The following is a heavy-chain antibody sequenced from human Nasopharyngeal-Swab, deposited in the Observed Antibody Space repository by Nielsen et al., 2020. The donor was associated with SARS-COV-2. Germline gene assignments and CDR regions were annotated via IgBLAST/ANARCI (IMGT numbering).Heavy chain of an antibody. CDR2: INSDGSST. Sequence: GGSLRLSCAASGFTFSSYWMHWVRQAPGKGLVWVSRINSDGSSTSYADSVKGRFTISRDNAKNTLYLQMNSLRAEDTAVYYCAREWGRRIQLWLLEYYGMDVWCQGTTVTVSS. J-gene: IGHJ6*02. V-gene: IGHV3-74*01. D-gene: IGHD5-18*01. CDR1: GFTFSSYW. CDR3: AREWGRRIQLWLLEYYGMDV.